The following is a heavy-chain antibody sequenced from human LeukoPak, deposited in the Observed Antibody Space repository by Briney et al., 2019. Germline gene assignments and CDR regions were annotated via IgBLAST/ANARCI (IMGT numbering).Heavy chain of an antibody. CDR1: GFTFSSYS. Sequence: GGSLRLSCAASGFTFSSYSMNWLRQAPGKGLAWVSSISSSSSYIYYADSVKGRFTISRDNAKNSLYLQMNSLRAEDTAVYYCATNLYNPWELLPHYYFDYWGQGTLVTVSS. CDR2: ISSSSSYI. J-gene: IGHJ4*02. D-gene: IGHD1-26*01. V-gene: IGHV3-21*01. CDR3: ATNLYNPWELLPHYYFDY.